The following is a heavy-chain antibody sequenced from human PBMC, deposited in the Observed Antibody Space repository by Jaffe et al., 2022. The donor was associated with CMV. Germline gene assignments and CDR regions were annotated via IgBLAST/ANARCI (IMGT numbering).Heavy chain of an antibody. V-gene: IGHV4-4*07. CDR2: IYTSGST. J-gene: IGHJ5*02. CDR3: ARSSIAARVIWFDP. Sequence: QVQLQESGPGLVKPSETLSLTCTVSGGSISSYYWSWIRQPAGKGLEWIGRIYTSGSTNYNPSLKSRVTMSVDTSKNQFSLKLSSVTAADTAVYYCARSSIAARVIWFDPWGQGTLVTVSS. D-gene: IGHD6-6*01. CDR1: GGSISSYY.